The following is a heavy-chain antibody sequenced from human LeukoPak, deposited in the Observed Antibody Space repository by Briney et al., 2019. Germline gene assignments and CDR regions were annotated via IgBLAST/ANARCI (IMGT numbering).Heavy chain of an antibody. CDR2: MNTNSGNT. J-gene: IGHJ4*02. CDR3: ARRMAGSGLAVDY. V-gene: IGHV1-8*01. Sequence: ADSVKVSCKASGYTFTSFDINWVRQGTGQGLEWMGWMNTNSGNTGYAQKFQGRVTMTRNTSISTAYMELSSLRSEDTAVYYCARRMAGSGLAVDYWGQGTLVTVSS. D-gene: IGHD3-10*01. CDR1: GYTFTSFD.